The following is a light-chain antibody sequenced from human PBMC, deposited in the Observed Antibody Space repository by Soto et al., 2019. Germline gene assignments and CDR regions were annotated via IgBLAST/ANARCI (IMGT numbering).Light chain of an antibody. V-gene: IGLV2-14*01. CDR2: EAS. J-gene: IGLJ1*01. Sequence: QSALTQPASVSGSPGQSITVSCTGTRSDVGGYNYVSWYQQHPGKAPKLIIYEASNRPSGVSYRFSGSKSGNTASLTISGLQAEDEADYYCSSYTSSNTLHYVFGSGTKVTVL. CDR1: RSDVGGYNY. CDR3: SSYTSSNTLHYV.